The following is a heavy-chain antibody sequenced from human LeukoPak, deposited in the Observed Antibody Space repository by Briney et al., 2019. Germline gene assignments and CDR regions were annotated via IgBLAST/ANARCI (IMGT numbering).Heavy chain of an antibody. D-gene: IGHD6-19*01. V-gene: IGHV3-33*06. Sequence: GGSLRLSCAASGFTFSSYGMHWVRQAPGKGLEWVAVIWYDGSNKYYADSVRGRFTISRDNSKNTLYLQMNSLRAEDTAVYYCAKDLDGSGWPLDYWGQGTLVTVSS. J-gene: IGHJ4*02. CDR1: GFTFSSYG. CDR3: AKDLDGSGWPLDY. CDR2: IWYDGSNK.